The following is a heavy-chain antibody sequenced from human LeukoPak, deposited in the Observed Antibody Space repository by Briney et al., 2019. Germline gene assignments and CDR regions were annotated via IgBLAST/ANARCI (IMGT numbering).Heavy chain of an antibody. CDR1: GGSFSGYY. CDR3: ARHPQADGQGSYYFDY. D-gene: IGHD6-6*01. J-gene: IGHJ4*02. V-gene: IGHV4-34*01. CDR2: INHSGST. Sequence: SETLSLTCAVYGGSFSGYYWSWIRQPPGKGLEWIGEINHSGSTNYNPSLKSRVTISVDTSENQFSLKLSSVTAADTAVYYCARHPQADGQGSYYFDYWGQGTLVTVSS.